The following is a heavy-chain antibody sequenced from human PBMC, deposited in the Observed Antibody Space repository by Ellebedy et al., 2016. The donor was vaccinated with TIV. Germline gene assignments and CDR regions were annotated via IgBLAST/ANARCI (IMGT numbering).Heavy chain of an antibody. CDR1: GASFSGYY. Sequence: SETLSLTXAVYGASFSGYYWSWIRQPPGKGLEWIGEINHSGSTNYNPSLKSRVTISVDTSKNQFSLKLSSVTAADTAVYYCARGRKGGYSYGYYYYMDVWGKGTTVTVSS. V-gene: IGHV4-34*01. J-gene: IGHJ6*03. D-gene: IGHD5-18*01. CDR2: INHSGST. CDR3: ARGRKGGYSYGYYYYMDV.